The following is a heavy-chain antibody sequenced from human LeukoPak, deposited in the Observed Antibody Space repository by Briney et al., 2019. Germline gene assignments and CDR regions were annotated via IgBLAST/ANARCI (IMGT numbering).Heavy chain of an antibody. CDR1: GGTFSSYA. CDR2: IIPIFGTA. V-gene: IGHV1-69*06. D-gene: IGHD1-1*01. CDR3: ARDSRPDDAFDI. Sequence: ASVKVSCKASGGTFSSYAISWVRQAPGQGLEWMGGIIPIFGTANYAQKFQGRVTITADKSTSTAYMELSSLRSEDTAVYYCARDSRPDDAFDIWGQGTMVTVSS. J-gene: IGHJ3*02.